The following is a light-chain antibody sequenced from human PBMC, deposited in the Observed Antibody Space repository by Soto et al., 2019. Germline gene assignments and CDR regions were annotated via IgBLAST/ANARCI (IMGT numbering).Light chain of an antibody. CDR2: EVD. Sequence: QSALTQPASLSGSPGQSITISCTGTSSDVGTYNLVSWYQQHPGKAPKLMIYEVDKRPSGVSNRFSGSKSGNTASLTISGLQAEDEADYYCCSFARSVTFVFGGGTKVSVL. V-gene: IGLV2-23*02. CDR1: SSDVGTYNL. CDR3: CSFARSVTFV. J-gene: IGLJ2*01.